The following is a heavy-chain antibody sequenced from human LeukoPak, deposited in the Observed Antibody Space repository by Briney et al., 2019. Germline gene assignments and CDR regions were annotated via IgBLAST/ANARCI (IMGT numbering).Heavy chain of an antibody. CDR2: ISASGGTT. V-gene: IGHV3-23*01. J-gene: IGHJ4*02. CDR1: GFTFSNFA. CDR3: AKDFHGDFPYFFDY. Sequence: GGSLRLSCAASGFTFSNFAMSWVRQAPGKGLEWVSSISASGGTTYYADSVKGRFTISRDNSKNTFNLQMNSLGAEDTALYYCAKDFHGDFPYFFDYWGQGTLVTVSS.